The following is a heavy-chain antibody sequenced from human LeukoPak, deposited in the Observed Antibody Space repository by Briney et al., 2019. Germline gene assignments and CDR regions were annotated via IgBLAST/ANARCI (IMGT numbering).Heavy chain of an antibody. Sequence: PWASVKVSCKASGYTFTSYYMHWVRQAPGQGLEWMGIINPSGGSTSYAQKFQGRVTMTRDTSTSTVYMELSSLRSEDTAVYYCASGYYDFWSGYPVNYYYYMDVWGKGTTVTVSS. J-gene: IGHJ6*03. CDR2: INPSGGST. CDR3: ASGYYDFWSGYPVNYYYYMDV. D-gene: IGHD3-3*01. V-gene: IGHV1-46*01. CDR1: GYTFTSYY.